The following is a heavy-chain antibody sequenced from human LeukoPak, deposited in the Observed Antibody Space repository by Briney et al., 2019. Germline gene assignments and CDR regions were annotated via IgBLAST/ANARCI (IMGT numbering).Heavy chain of an antibody. CDR3: ARVPYYDFWSGYYILDY. CDR1: GYTFTGYY. J-gene: IGHJ4*02. D-gene: IGHD3-3*01. CDR2: INPNSGGT. Sequence: ASVKVSCKAPGYTFTGYYMHWVRQAPGQGLEWMGRINPNSGGTNYAQKFQGRVTMTRDTSISTAYMELSRLRSDDTAVYYCARVPYYDFWSGYYILDYWGQGTLVTVSS. V-gene: IGHV1-2*06.